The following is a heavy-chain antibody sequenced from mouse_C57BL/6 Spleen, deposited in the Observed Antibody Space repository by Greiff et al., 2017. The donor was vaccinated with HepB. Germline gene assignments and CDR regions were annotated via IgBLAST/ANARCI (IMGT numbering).Heavy chain of an antibody. CDR3: ARTLYGSSYGFAY. CDR2: IYPGSGST. CDR1: GYTFTSYW. J-gene: IGHJ3*01. V-gene: IGHV1-55*01. Sequence: VQLQQSGAELVKPGASVKMSCKASGYTFTSYWITWVKQRPGQGLEWIGDIYPGSGSTNYNEKFKSKATLTVDTSSSTAYMQLSSLTSEDSAVYYCARTLYGSSYGFAYWGQGTLVTVSA. D-gene: IGHD1-1*01.